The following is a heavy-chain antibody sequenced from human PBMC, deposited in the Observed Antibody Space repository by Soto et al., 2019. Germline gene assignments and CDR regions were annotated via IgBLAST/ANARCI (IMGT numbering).Heavy chain of an antibody. D-gene: IGHD2-8*01. V-gene: IGHV3-30*18. CDR1: GFTSSRLR. J-gene: IGHJ5*02. Sequence: RRLSSAASGFTSSRLRLHWVRQAPGTGLAWVALISYDGDNKYHGDSARGRFTITRANAKNTVLLQMNSLREEDTAVYYCAKGGFPDGICYFRVHWFDPWGQGAQVPVSS. CDR2: ISYDGDNK. CDR3: AKGGFPDGICYFRVHWFDP.